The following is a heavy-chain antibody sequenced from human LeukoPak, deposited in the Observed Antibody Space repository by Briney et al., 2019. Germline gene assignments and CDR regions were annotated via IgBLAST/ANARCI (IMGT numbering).Heavy chain of an antibody. Sequence: PGGSLRLSCAASGFTFSSYAMSWVRQAPGEGLEWVSAISGSGGSTYYADSVKGRFTISRDNSKNTLYLQMNSLRAEDTAVYYCAKDIPHSYSSSPNFDYWGQGTLVTVSS. D-gene: IGHD6-6*01. CDR2: ISGSGGST. CDR1: GFTFSSYA. V-gene: IGHV3-23*01. CDR3: AKDIPHSYSSSPNFDY. J-gene: IGHJ4*02.